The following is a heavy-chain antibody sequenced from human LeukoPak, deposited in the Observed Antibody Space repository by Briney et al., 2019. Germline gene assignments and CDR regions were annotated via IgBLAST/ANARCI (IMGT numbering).Heavy chain of an antibody. J-gene: IGHJ3*02. V-gene: IGHV4-61*02. CDR1: GDSISSGDYY. CDR2: ISSSGST. D-gene: IGHD3-22*01. CDR3: ARGPYSYDSSGAFDI. Sequence: SETLSLTCTVSGDSISSGDYYWSWIRQPAGKGLEWIGRISSSGSTNYNPSLKSRVTISVDMSKNQCSLKLSSVTAADTAVYFCARGPYSYDSSGAFDIWGQGTMVTVSS.